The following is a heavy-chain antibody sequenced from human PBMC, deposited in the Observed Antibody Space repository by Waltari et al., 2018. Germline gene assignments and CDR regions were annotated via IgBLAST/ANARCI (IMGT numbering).Heavy chain of an antibody. CDR2: INVDGSED. J-gene: IGHJ3*02. CDR1: GFMFRSYW. Sequence: VQLVESGGGLVQPGGSLRLSCAASGFMFRSYWMTWVRQVPGKGLERVANINVDGSEDYFVESVRGRFSISRDNAKNSLYLQMNSLRAEDTAVYYCTRDKGWQCFDIWGQGTMVTVSS. CDR3: TRDKGWQCFDI. D-gene: IGHD6-19*01. V-gene: IGHV3-7*03.